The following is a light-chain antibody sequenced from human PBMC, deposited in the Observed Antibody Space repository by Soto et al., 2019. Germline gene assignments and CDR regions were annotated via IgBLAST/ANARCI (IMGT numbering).Light chain of an antibody. CDR1: NSNIGDNT. Sequence: QSVVTQPPSVSGTPGQRVTVSCSGSNSNIGDNTVTWYHQLPGAAPKLLIYKTHHRPSWVPYRFSGSKSGTSAALAISGLQSEDEGDYYCSKWDDSLNGPVFGGGTKLTVL. J-gene: IGLJ3*02. V-gene: IGLV1-44*01. CDR3: SKWDDSLNGPV. CDR2: KTH.